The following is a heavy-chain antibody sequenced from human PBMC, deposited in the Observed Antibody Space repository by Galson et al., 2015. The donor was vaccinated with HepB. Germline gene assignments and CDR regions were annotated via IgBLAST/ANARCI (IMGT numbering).Heavy chain of an antibody. D-gene: IGHD2-15*01. Sequence: SLRLSCAASGFMFTSYGMNWVRQIPGKGLEWVSYISSSSSTIQYADSVKGRFTISRDNAKNSLYLHMNSLRDEDTAVYYCARPMVVGAMDVWGLGTTVTVSS. CDR1: GFMFTSYG. V-gene: IGHV3-48*02. CDR2: ISSSSSTI. CDR3: ARPMVVGAMDV. J-gene: IGHJ6*02.